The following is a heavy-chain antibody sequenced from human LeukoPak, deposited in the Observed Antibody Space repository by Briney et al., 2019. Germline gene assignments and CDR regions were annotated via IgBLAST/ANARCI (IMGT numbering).Heavy chain of an antibody. D-gene: IGHD6-6*01. V-gene: IGHV6-1*01. Sequence: SQTLSLTCAISGDSVSSNSAAWNWIRQSPSRGLEWLGRTYYRSKWYNDYAVSVKSRITINPDTSKNQFSLQLNSVTPEDTAVYYCAREGTAARFPTTHNWFDPWGQGTLVAVSS. CDR3: AREGTAARFPTTHNWFDP. CDR1: GDSVSSNSAA. CDR2: TYYRSKWYN. J-gene: IGHJ5*02.